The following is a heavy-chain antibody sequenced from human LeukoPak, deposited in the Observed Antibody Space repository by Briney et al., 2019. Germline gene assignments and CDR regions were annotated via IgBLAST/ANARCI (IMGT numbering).Heavy chain of an antibody. CDR1: GFTVSSNY. V-gene: IGHV3-66*01. CDR3: ARDLEVVTVGDV. D-gene: IGHD5-18*01. J-gene: IGHJ6*02. CDR2: IYSGGST. Sequence: GGSLRLSCAASGFTVSSNYMSWVRQAPGKGLEWVSVIYSGGSTYYADSVKGRFTISRDNSKNTLYLQMNSLRAEDTAVYYCARDLEVVTVGDVWGQGTTVTVSS.